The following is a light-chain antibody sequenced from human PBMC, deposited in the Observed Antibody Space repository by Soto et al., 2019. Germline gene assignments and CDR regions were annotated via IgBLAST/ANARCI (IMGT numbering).Light chain of an antibody. CDR2: GAS. CDR3: QRYGSSPSWT. V-gene: IGKV3-20*01. J-gene: IGKJ1*01. Sequence: EIVLTQSPGTLSLSPGERATLSCRASQSVSSSYLAWYQQRPGQAPRLLIYGASNRATGIPDRFSGSGSGTDFTLTISRLEPEDFAVYYCQRYGSSPSWTFGQGTKVEIK. CDR1: QSVSSSY.